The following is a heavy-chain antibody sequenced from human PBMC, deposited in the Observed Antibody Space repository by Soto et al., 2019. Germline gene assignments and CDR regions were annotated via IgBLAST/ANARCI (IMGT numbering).Heavy chain of an antibody. J-gene: IGHJ4*02. V-gene: IGHV4-4*07. D-gene: IGHD3-9*01. CDR2: IYTSGTT. CDR1: GRSMSVYY. CDR3: AREDYYDTGYYVV. Sequence: PSETMSLTCTVSGRSMSVYYWSWIRQPAGERLEWIGRIYTSGTTDFNPSLKGRVTMSVDTSKNQFSLKLTSVTAADTALYYCAREDYYDTGYYVVWGQGTQVTVSS.